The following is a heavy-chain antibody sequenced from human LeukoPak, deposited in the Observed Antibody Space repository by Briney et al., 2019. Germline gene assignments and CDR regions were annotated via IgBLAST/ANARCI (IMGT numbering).Heavy chain of an antibody. D-gene: IGHD3-10*01. Sequence: GGSLRLSCAASGFTLSSYWMSWVRQAPGKGLEWVANINQDGSEKYYVESVEGRFTISRDNAKNSRYLQTNSLRAEDTAVYYCARDMEFGDYGMDVWGQGATVTVSS. CDR1: GFTLSSYW. V-gene: IGHV3-7*04. J-gene: IGHJ6*02. CDR3: ARDMEFGDYGMDV. CDR2: INQDGSEK.